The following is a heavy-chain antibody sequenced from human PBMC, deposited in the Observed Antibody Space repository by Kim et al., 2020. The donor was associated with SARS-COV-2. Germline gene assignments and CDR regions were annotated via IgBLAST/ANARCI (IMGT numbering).Heavy chain of an antibody. D-gene: IGHD5-12*01. V-gene: IGHV3-48*02. CDR2: ISSSSSTI. CDR1: GFTFSSYS. J-gene: IGHJ6*02. Sequence: GGSLRLSCAASGFTFSSYSMNWVRQAPGKGLEWVSYISSSSSTIYYADSVKGRFTISRDNAKNSLYLQMNSLRDEDTAVYYCASKEDSGYDLWGLDYYGMDVWGQGTTVTVSS. CDR3: ASKEDSGYDLWGLDYYGMDV.